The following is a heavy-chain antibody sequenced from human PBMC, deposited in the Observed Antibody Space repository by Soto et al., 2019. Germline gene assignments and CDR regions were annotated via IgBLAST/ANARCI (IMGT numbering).Heavy chain of an antibody. Sequence: ASVKVSCKAPGYTFTGYYMHWVRQAPGQGLEWMGWINPNSGGTNYAQKFQGRVTMTRDTSISTAYMELSRLRSDDTAVYYCARDLGITPTLRYWGQGTLVTVSS. D-gene: IGHD3-16*01. V-gene: IGHV1-2*02. CDR3: ARDLGITPTLRY. CDR1: GYTFTGYY. J-gene: IGHJ4*02. CDR2: INPNSGGT.